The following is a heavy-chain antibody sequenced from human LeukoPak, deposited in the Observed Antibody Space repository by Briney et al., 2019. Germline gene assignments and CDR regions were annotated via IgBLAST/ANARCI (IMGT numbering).Heavy chain of an antibody. CDR2: TSGSGGTK. D-gene: IGHD3-22*01. CDR3: AKFPSYDSSGHDGFDV. Sequence: GGSLRLSCAASGFIFKNHAMSWVRQAPGKGLGWVPATSGSGGTKFYADSVKGRFTISRDNSKDTLYLQMNSLRAEDTATYFCAKFPSYDSSGHDGFDVWGQGTRVTVSS. V-gene: IGHV3-23*01. J-gene: IGHJ3*01. CDR1: GFIFKNHA.